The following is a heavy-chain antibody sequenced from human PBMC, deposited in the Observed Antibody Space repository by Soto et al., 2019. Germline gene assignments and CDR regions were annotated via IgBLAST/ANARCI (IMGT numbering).Heavy chain of an antibody. CDR2: ISSSSSYI. CDR3: ARDMAPVLGEFWAFDI. Sequence: GGSLRLSCAASGFTFSSYSMNWVRQAPGKGLEWVSSISSSSSYIYYADSVKGRFTISRDNAKNSLYLQMNSLRAEDTAVYYCARDMAPVLGEFWAFDIWGQGTMVTVSS. V-gene: IGHV3-21*01. J-gene: IGHJ3*02. D-gene: IGHD3-16*01. CDR1: GFTFSSYS.